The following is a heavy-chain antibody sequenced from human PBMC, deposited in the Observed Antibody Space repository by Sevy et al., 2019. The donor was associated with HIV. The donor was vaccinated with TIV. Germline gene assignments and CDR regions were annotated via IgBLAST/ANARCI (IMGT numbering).Heavy chain of an antibody. Sequence: GGSLRLSCAASGFTFSSYSMNWVRQAPGKGLEWVSYISSSSSTIYYADSVKGRFTISSDNAKNSLYLQMNSLRDEDTAVYYCARLYYDYVWGSYPFKDFDYWGQGTLVTVSS. CDR2: ISSSSSTI. D-gene: IGHD3-16*01. V-gene: IGHV3-48*02. J-gene: IGHJ4*02. CDR1: GFTFSSYS. CDR3: ARLYYDYVWGSYPFKDFDY.